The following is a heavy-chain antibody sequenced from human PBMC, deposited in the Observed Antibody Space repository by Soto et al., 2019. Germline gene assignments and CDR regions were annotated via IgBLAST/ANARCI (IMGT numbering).Heavy chain of an antibody. J-gene: IGHJ4*02. Sequence: EVQLVESGGGLVKPGGSLRLSCAASGFTFSNAWMNWVRQAPGKGLEWVGRIKSKTDGGTTDYAAPVKGRFTISRDDSKNPLYLQMNSLKTEDTAVYYCTTEGYYDFWHKKHENYWGQGTLVTVSS. V-gene: IGHV3-15*07. CDR1: GFTFSNAW. CDR2: IKSKTDGGTT. CDR3: TTEGYYDFWHKKHENY. D-gene: IGHD3-3*01.